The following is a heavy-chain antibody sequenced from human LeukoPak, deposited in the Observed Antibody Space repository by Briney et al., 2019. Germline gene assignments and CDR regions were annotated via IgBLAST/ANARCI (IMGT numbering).Heavy chain of an antibody. CDR2: ISYDGSDK. CDR3: ARRAGAYSHPYDY. V-gene: IGHV3-30*14. CDR1: GFTFSSYA. D-gene: IGHD4/OR15-4a*01. J-gene: IGHJ4*02. Sequence: PGGSLRLSCAASGFTFSSYAIHWVRQAPGKGLEWVAVISYDGSDKNYADSVKGRFTISRDNSKNTLYLQMNSLRAEDTAVYYCARRAGAYSHPYDYWGQGTLVTVSS.